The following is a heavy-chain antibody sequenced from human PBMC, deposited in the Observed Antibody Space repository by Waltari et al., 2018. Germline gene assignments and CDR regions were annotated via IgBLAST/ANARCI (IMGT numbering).Heavy chain of an antibody. Sequence: EVQLLESGGGSVQPGGSLRLSCTASGFPFGNYALHWVRQVPGKGLEWLSVISGRGDSTYYAESVKGRFTISRDNSKYTLYLQRNILRAEDTAVYYCARGSYYCSGGACHSGLDSWGQGTLVTVSS. J-gene: IGHJ4*02. CDR2: ISGRGDST. CDR3: ARGSYYCSGGACHSGLDS. D-gene: IGHD2-15*01. V-gene: IGHV3-23*01. CDR1: GFPFGNYA.